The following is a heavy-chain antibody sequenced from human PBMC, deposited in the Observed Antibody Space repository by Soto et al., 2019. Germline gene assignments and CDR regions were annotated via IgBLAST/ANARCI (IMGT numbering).Heavy chain of an antibody. D-gene: IGHD3-3*01. V-gene: IGHV1-8*02. CDR3: ARDFWSGYYINYYYYYGMDV. Sequence: GASVKGSCKAFGGTFSSYAFSWGRQATGQGVEGMGWMNPNSGNTGYAQKVQGRVTMTRNTSISTAYMELSSLRSEDTAVYYCARDFWSGYYINYYYYYGMDVWGQGTTVTVSS. CDR1: GGTFSSYA. CDR2: MNPNSGNT. J-gene: IGHJ6*02.